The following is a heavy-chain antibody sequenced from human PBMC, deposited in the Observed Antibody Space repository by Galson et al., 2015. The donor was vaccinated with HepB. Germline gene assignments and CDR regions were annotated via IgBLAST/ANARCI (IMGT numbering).Heavy chain of an antibody. Sequence: SLRLSCAASGFAFSSYGMHWVRQAPGKGLEWVAVIWYDGSNKYYADSVKGRFTISRDNSKNTLYLQMNSLRAEDTAVYYCARDRGTTETYYYDSSGYPGLDYWGQGTLVTVSS. CDR2: IWYDGSNK. CDR1: GFAFSSYG. J-gene: IGHJ4*02. D-gene: IGHD3-22*01. CDR3: ARDRGTTETYYYDSSGYPGLDY. V-gene: IGHV3-33*01.